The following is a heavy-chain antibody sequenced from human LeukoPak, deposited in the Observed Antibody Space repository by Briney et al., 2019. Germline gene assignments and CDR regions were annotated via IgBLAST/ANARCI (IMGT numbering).Heavy chain of an antibody. CDR3: TTTYYYDSSGYYRDY. V-gene: IGHV3-15*07. CDR2: IKSKTDGGTT. Sequence: GGSLRLSCAASGFTFSNAWMNWVRQAPGKGLEWVGRIKSKTDGGTTDYAAPVKGRFTISRDDSKNTLYLQMNSLKTEDTAVYYCTTTYYYDSSGYYRDYWGQGTLVTVSS. D-gene: IGHD3-22*01. J-gene: IGHJ4*02. CDR1: GFTFSNAW.